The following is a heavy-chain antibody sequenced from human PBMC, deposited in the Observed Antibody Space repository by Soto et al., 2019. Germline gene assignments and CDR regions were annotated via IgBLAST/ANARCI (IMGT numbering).Heavy chain of an antibody. CDR2: IIPIFGTA. CDR1: GGTFSSYA. CDR3: ARDPPHSSGPINWFDP. D-gene: IGHD6-19*01. Sequence: SVKVSCKASGGTFSSYAISWVRQAPGQGLEWMGGIIPIFGTANYAQKFQGRVTITADESTSTAYMELSSLRSEDTAVYYCARDPPHSSGPINWFDPWGQGXLVTVYS. V-gene: IGHV1-69*13. J-gene: IGHJ5*02.